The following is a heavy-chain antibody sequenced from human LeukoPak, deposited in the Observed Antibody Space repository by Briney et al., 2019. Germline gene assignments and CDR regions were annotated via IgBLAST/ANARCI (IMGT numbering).Heavy chain of an antibody. J-gene: IGHJ4*02. V-gene: IGHV4-59*01. D-gene: IGHD4-17*01. Sequence: SETLSLTCTVSGGSINSYYWNWIRQPPGKGPQWIGYIYYSGSTNYNPSLRSRVTISLDTSKKQFSLKLSSVTAADTAIYYCAREGGTVPDYWGQGTLVTVSS. CDR2: IYYSGST. CDR3: AREGGTVPDY. CDR1: GGSINSYY.